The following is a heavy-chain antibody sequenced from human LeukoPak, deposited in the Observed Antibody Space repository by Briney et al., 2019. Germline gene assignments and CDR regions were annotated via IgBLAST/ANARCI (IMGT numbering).Heavy chain of an antibody. CDR2: VYCSGST. CDR3: AKHLTNAYYDTIWFDP. CDR1: GGSISNHY. V-gene: IGHV4-59*11. Sequence: TSETLSLTCTVSGGSISNHYWSWIRQAPGKGLEWIGYVYCSGSTNYNPSVKSRVTISVDTSNNQFSLRLSSVTAADTAVYYCAKHLTNAYYDTIWFDPWGQGTLVTVTS. D-gene: IGHD3-16*01. J-gene: IGHJ5*02.